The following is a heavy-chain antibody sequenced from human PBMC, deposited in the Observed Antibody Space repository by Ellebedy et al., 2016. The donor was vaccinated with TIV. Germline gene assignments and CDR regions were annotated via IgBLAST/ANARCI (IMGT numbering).Heavy chain of an antibody. V-gene: IGHV3-23*01. D-gene: IGHD3-9*01. Sequence: GGSLRLSXAASGFTFSSYAMSWVRQAPGKGLEWVSAISGSGAGTYYADSVKGRFTISRDNSKNTLYLQMNSLRAEDTAVYYCAKSGYDILTAYLHWGQGTLVTVAS. CDR3: AKSGYDILTAYLH. CDR2: ISGSGAGT. CDR1: GFTFSSYA. J-gene: IGHJ4*02.